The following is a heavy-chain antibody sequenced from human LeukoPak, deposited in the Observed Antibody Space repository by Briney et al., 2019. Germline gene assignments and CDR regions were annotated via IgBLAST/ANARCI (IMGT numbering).Heavy chain of an antibody. CDR3: AKEMNDYVDYFYMDV. CDR2: IRYDGTKK. CDR1: GLTFSSYA. Sequence: GGSLRLSCAASGLTFSSYAMHWVRQAPGKGLDWVAFIRYDGTKKYCADSVKGRFTVSRDNSKNTLYLQMNSLRAEDAAVYYCAKEMNDYVDYFYMDVWGKGTTVTVSS. D-gene: IGHD4-17*01. J-gene: IGHJ6*04. V-gene: IGHV3-30*02.